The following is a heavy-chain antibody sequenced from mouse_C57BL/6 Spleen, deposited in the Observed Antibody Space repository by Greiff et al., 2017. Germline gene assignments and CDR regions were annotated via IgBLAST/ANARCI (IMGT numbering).Heavy chain of an antibody. D-gene: IGHD1-1*01. CDR1: GYTFTSYW. CDR3: ARNYGSTYFDY. V-gene: IGHV1-69*01. CDR2: IDPSDSYT. J-gene: IGHJ2*01. Sequence: QVQLQQPGAELVMPGASVKLSCKASGYTFTSYWMHWVKQRPGQGLEWIGEIDPSDSYTNYNQKFKGKSTLTVDKSSSTAYMQLSSLTSEDSAVYYCARNYGSTYFDYWGQGTTLTGSS.